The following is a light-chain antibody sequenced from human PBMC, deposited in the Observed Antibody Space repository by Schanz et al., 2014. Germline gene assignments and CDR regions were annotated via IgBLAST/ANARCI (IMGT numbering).Light chain of an antibody. CDR1: SSDVGSYNL. J-gene: IGLJ2*01. V-gene: IGLV2-14*02. CDR2: EVS. Sequence: QSALTEPASVSGSPGQSITISCTGTSSDVGSYNLVSWYQQHTGKAPKLMIYEVSKRPSGVPDRFSGSKSGNTASLTVSGXXXXDEADYYCSSYAGSNTLVFGGGTKLTVL. CDR3: SSYAGSNTLV.